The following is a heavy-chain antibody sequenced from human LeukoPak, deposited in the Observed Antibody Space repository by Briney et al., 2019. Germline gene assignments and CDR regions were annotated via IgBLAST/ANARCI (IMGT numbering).Heavy chain of an antibody. CDR2: IWYDGTNK. CDR3: AREQYYYGSGTHFDY. Sequence: GSLRLSCAASGFTFSSYGMHWVRQAPGKGLDWVAVIWYDGTNKYYADSVKGRFTISRDNSKNTLYLQMNSLRAEDTALYYCAREQYYYGSGTHFDYWGQGTLVTVSS. J-gene: IGHJ4*02. D-gene: IGHD3-10*01. V-gene: IGHV3-33*01. CDR1: GFTFSSYG.